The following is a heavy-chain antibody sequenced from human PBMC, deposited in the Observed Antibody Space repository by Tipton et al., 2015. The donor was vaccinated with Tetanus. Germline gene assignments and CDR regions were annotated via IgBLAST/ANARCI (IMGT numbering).Heavy chain of an antibody. CDR3: ARGHSPLYNWNFGYFDF. D-gene: IGHD1-7*01. J-gene: IGHJ4*02. V-gene: IGHV1-69*06. CDR2: IIPFSDTI. CDR1: GGTFGSYA. Sequence: QSGAEVKKPGSSVKVSCEASGGTFGSYAVNWVRQAPGQGLEWMGGIIPFSDTIEYSQKFQGRVTITADRSSSPVHMELSSLKSEDTAVYFCARGHSPLYNWNFGYFDFWGQGTLVTVSS.